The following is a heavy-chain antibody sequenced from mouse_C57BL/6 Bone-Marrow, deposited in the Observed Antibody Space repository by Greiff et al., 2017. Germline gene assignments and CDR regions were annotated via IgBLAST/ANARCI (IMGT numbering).Heavy chain of an antibody. CDR1: GFSLTSYG. CDR2: IWSGGST. V-gene: IGHV2-2*01. J-gene: IGHJ3*01. CDR3: AREGYYYGNAWFAY. D-gene: IGHD2-1*01. Sequence: VQLQESGPGLVQPSQSLSITCTVSGFSLTSYGVHWVRQSPGKGLEWLGVIWSGGSTDYNAAFISRLSISKDNSKSQVFFKMKSLQADDTAIYYCAREGYYYGNAWFAYWGQGTLVTVSA.